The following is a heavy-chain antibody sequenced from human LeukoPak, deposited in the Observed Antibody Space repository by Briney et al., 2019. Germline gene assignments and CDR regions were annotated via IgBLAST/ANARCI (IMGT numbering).Heavy chain of an antibody. CDR1: GFTFSSYS. D-gene: IGHD3-3*01. V-gene: IGHV3-21*01. CDR2: ISSSSSHI. Sequence: TGGFLRLSCAASGFTFSSYSMNWVRQAPGKGLEWVSSISSSSSHIYYADSVKGRFTISRDNAKNSLYLQMNSLRAEDTAVYYCARVPPLTIFGVVSYMDVWGKGTTVTVSS. J-gene: IGHJ6*03. CDR3: ARVPPLTIFGVVSYMDV.